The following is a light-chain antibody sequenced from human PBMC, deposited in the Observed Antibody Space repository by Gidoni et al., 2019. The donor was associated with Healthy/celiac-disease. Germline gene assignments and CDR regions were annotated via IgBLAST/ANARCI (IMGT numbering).Light chain of an antibody. CDR3: QQRSNWPT. V-gene: IGKV3-11*01. Sequence: ILLPPSPATLSLSPGDRATLSCRASQSVSSYLAWYQQKPGKAPRLLIYDASNRATGIPARFSGSGSGTDFTLTISSLEPEDFAAYYCQQRSNWPTFGHXTKVDIK. CDR2: DAS. CDR1: QSVSSY. J-gene: IGKJ3*01.